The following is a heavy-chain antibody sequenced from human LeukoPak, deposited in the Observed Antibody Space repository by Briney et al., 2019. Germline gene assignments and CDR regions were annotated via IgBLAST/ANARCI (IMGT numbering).Heavy chain of an antibody. CDR1: GFTFSSYA. D-gene: IGHD2-15*01. CDR2: ISYDGSNK. Sequence: PGGSLRLSCAASGFTFSSYAMHWVRQAPGKGLEWVAVISYDGSNKYYADSVKGRFTISRDNAKNSLYLQMNSLRAEDTAVYYCARVDCSGGSCYNWVSGGYYYGMDVWGQGTTVTVSS. V-gene: IGHV3-30-3*01. CDR3: ARVDCSGGSCYNWVSGGYYYGMDV. J-gene: IGHJ6*02.